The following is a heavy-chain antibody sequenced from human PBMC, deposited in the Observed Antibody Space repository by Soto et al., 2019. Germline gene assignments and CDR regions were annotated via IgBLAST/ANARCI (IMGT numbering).Heavy chain of an antibody. Sequence: SETLSLTCTVSGGSISSYYWSWIRQPPGKGLEWIGYIYYSGSTNYNPSLKSRVTISVDTSKNQFSLKLSSVTAADTAVYYCARDGPVAAAGTSGWFDPWGQGTLVTSPQ. CDR2: IYYSGST. D-gene: IGHD6-13*01. CDR1: GGSISSYY. V-gene: IGHV4-59*01. J-gene: IGHJ5*02. CDR3: ARDGPVAAAGTSGWFDP.